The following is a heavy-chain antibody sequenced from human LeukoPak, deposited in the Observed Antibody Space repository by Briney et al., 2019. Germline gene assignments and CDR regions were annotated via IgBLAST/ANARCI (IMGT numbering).Heavy chain of an antibody. D-gene: IGHD3-10*01. Sequence: ASVTVSFTASGATFSIYAISWVRQAPGQGLEWMGGIIPILGTANYAKKFQGRVTITTDESTSTAYMELSSLRSEDTAVYYCARVMFETTMVRGVIIKLDWFDPWGQGTLATVSS. J-gene: IGHJ5*02. V-gene: IGHV1-69*05. CDR3: ARVMFETTMVRGVIIKLDWFDP. CDR2: IIPILGTA. CDR1: GATFSIYA.